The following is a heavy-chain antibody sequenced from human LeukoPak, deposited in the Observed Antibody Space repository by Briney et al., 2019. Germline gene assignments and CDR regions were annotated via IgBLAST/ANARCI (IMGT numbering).Heavy chain of an antibody. V-gene: IGHV3-21*01. CDR3: ARDLVLLEYYYDSSGYYGDY. D-gene: IGHD3-22*01. J-gene: IGHJ4*02. CDR2: ISSSSSYI. Sequence: PGGSLRLSCAASGFTFSGYSMNWVRQAPGKGLEWVSSISSSSSYIYYADSVKGRFTISRDNAKNSLYLQMNSLRAEDTAVYYCARDLVLLEYYYDSSGYYGDYWGQGTLVTVSS. CDR1: GFTFSGYS.